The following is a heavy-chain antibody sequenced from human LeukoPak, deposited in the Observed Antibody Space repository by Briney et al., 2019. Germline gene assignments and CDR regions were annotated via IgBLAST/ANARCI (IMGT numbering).Heavy chain of an antibody. J-gene: IGHJ4*02. CDR3: ARRLPYGGHFDY. V-gene: IGHV4-59*08. CDR1: GGSISSYY. CDR2: IYYSGST. Sequence: SETLSLTCTVSGGSISSYYWSWIRQPPGKRLEWIGYIYYSGSTNYNPSLKSRVTISVDTSKNQFSLKLSSVTAADTAVYYCARRLPYGGHFDYWGQGTLVTVSS. D-gene: IGHD4-23*01.